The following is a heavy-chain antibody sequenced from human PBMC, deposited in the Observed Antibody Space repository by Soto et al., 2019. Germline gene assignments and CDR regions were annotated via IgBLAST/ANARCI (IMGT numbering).Heavy chain of an antibody. V-gene: IGHV1-58*01. CDR3: AASRPDQGYSAIDY. CDR2: VVVGSGNT. CDR1: GFTFTSSA. Sequence: SVKVSCKASGFTFTSSAVQWVRQARGQRLEWIGWVVVGSGNTNYAQKFQERVTITRDMSTSTAYMELSSLRSEDTAVYYCAASRPDQGYSAIDYWGQGTLVTVSS. D-gene: IGHD3-22*01. J-gene: IGHJ4*02.